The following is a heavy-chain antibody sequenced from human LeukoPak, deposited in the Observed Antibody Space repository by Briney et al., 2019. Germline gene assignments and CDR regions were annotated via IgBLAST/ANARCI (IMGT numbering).Heavy chain of an antibody. V-gene: IGHV4-34*01. CDR2: INHSGST. CDR1: GGSFSGYY. Sequence: SETLSLTCAVYGGSFSGYYWSWIRQPPGKGLEWIGEINHSGSTYYNPSLKSRVTISVDTSKNQFSLKLSSVTAADTAVYYCARSSEGRYYYDSSGYSYYYYYMDVWGKGTTVTISS. D-gene: IGHD3-22*01. J-gene: IGHJ6*03. CDR3: ARSSEGRYYYDSSGYSYYYYYMDV.